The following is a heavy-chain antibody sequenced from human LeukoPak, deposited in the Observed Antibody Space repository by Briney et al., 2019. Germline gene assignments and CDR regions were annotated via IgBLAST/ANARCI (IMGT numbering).Heavy chain of an antibody. CDR3: AKSPCGGDCYSFDY. J-gene: IGHJ4*02. CDR1: GFTFDDYA. Sequence: GRSLRLSCAASGFTFDDYAMHWVRQAPGKGLEWVSGISWNSGSIGYADSVKGRFTISRDNAKNSLYLQMNSLRAEDVALYYCAKSPCGGDCYSFDYWGQGTLVTVSS. V-gene: IGHV3-9*03. D-gene: IGHD2-21*02. CDR2: ISWNSGSI.